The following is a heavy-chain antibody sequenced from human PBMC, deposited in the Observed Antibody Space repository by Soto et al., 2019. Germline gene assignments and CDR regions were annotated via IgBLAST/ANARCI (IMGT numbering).Heavy chain of an antibody. Sequence: GGSLRLSCAASGFTFDDYAMHWVRQAPGKGLEWVSLISGDGGSTYYADSVKGRFTISRDNSKNSLYLQMNSLRTEDTALYYCAKNSRVYYDYYGMDVWGQGTTVTVSS. V-gene: IGHV3-43*02. J-gene: IGHJ6*02. CDR3: AKNSRVYYDYYGMDV. CDR1: GFTFDDYA. CDR2: ISGDGGST.